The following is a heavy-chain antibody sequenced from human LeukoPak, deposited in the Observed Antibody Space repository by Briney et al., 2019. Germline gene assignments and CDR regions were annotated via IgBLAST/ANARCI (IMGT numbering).Heavy chain of an antibody. D-gene: IGHD2-15*01. Sequence: GASVKVSCKASGYTFTDYYIHWVRQAPGQGLEWMGRINPNSGDTNYAQEFQGRVTMTRDTSISTAYMELSRLRSDDTAVYYCARGEGYCSAGTCECTDYWGQGTLVTVSS. V-gene: IGHV1-2*06. CDR3: ARGEGYCSAGTCECTDY. J-gene: IGHJ4*02. CDR1: GYTFTDYY. CDR2: INPNSGDT.